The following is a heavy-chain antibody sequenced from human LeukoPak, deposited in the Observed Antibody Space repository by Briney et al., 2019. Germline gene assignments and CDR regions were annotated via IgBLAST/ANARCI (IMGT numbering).Heavy chain of an antibody. V-gene: IGHV6-1*01. CDR2: TYFRSKYYN. CDR1: GDNVSSNSTT. J-gene: IGHJ5*02. D-gene: IGHD1-1*01. CDR3: AKACAKGLEWRRWFDP. Sequence: SQTLSLTCAISGDNVSSNSTTWDWIRQSPSRGLEWLGRTYFRSKYYNDYAGFVKSLITINADTSKNQFSLHLNSVTPEDTAVYFCAKACAKGLEWRRWFDPWGQGNLVIVSS.